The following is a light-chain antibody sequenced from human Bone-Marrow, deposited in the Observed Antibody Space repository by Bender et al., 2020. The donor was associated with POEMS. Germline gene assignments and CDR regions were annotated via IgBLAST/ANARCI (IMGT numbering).Light chain of an antibody. J-gene: IGLJ3*02. CDR2: INN. V-gene: IGLV1-44*01. CDR3: AACEDSMNGWV. Sequence: QSVLTQPPSASGTPGQRVTISCSGSSSNIGTNPVNWYQQLPGTAPKLLIYINNQRPSGVPDRFSGSKSGTSASLAISGLQSEDEAHYYCAACEDSMNGWVFGGGTKLTVL. CDR1: SSNIGTNP.